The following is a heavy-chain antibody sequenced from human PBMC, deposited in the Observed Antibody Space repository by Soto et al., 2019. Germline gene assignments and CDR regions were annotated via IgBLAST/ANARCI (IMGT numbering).Heavy chain of an antibody. CDR1: GYTFTSYY. CDR3: AGGDSSSLFDY. D-gene: IGHD6-6*01. CDR2: INHSGGST. V-gene: IGHV1-46*01. Sequence: QVQLVQSGAEVKKPGASVKVSCKASGYTFTSYYMHWVRQAPGQGLEWMGIINHSGGSTSYAQKFQGRVTMTRDPSTSTFYMELSSLRSEDTAVYYCAGGDSSSLFDYWGKGPLVTVSS. J-gene: IGHJ4*02.